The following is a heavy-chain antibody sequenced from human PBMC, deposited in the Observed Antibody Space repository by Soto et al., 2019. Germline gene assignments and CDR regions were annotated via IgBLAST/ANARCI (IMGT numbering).Heavy chain of an antibody. CDR1: GVTFSDYD. CDR2: VSSSGTTM. D-gene: IGHD6-6*01. CDR3: ARMGPMAARPSY. Sequence: QVQLAESGGGLVEPGGYLRISCAASGVTFSDYDMSWIRQSPGKRLEWVSFVSSSGTTMYFADSVKGRFTISRDNAKNSLYLPMNSLRAEDPAVYYCARMGPMAARPSYWGQGTLVTVSS. V-gene: IGHV3-11*01. J-gene: IGHJ4*02.